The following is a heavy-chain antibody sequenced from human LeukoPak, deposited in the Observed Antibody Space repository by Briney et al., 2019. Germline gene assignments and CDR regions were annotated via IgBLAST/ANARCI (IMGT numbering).Heavy chain of an antibody. CDR2: INHSGST. CDR3: ARRQNSVTIFGMIRVGYYYMDV. CDR1: GGSFSGYC. V-gene: IGHV4-34*01. D-gene: IGHD3-3*01. J-gene: IGHJ6*03. Sequence: PSETLSLTCAVHGGSFSGYCWSWIRQPPGKGLEWIGEINHSGSTNYNPSLKSRVTISVDTSKNQFSLKLSSVTAADTAVYYCARRQNSVTIFGMIRVGYYYMDVWGKGTTVTVSS.